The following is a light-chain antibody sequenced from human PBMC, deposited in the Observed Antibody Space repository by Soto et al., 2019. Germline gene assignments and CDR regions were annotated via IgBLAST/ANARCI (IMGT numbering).Light chain of an antibody. CDR2: KAS. CDR1: QSISGW. J-gene: IGKJ1*01. V-gene: IGKV1-5*03. Sequence: IQMTQSPSTLSASVGDRVTITCRASQSISGWLAWYQQKPGKAPKLLIYKASTLESGVSSRFSGSGSGTEFTLTISSLQPDDFATYYCQQYNTYLWTFGQGTKVDIK. CDR3: QQYNTYLWT.